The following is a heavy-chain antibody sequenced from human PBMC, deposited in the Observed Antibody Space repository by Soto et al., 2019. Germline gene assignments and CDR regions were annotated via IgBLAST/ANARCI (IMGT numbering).Heavy chain of an antibody. V-gene: IGHV3-30-3*01. CDR3: ARMGGYSSSWYVGYFDY. CDR1: GFTFSSYA. Sequence: GGSLRLSCAASGFTFSSYAMHWVRQAPGKGLEWVAVISYDGSNKYYADSVKGRFTISRDNSKNTLYLQMNSLRAEDTAVYYCARMGGYSSSWYVGYFDYWGQGTLVTVSS. J-gene: IGHJ4*02. CDR2: ISYDGSNK. D-gene: IGHD6-13*01.